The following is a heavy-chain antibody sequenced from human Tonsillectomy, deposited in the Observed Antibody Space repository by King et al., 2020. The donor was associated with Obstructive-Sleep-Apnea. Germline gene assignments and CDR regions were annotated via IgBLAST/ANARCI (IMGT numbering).Heavy chain of an antibody. CDR3: AKGVGYCGSSSSYFDI. CDR1: GFTFDDYA. Sequence: VQPVESGGGLVQPGRSLRLSCAASGFTFDDYAMNWVRQAPGKGLEWVSGISWNSDTIGYADSVKGRFTVSRDNAKNSLYLQMNSLRPEDTALYYCAKGVGYCGSSSSYFDIWGQGTMVTVSS. V-gene: IGHV3-9*01. J-gene: IGHJ3*02. D-gene: IGHD2-2*01. CDR2: ISWNSDTI.